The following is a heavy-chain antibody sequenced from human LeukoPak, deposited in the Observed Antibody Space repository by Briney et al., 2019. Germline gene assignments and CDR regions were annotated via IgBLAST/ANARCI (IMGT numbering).Heavy chain of an antibody. Sequence: PSETLSLTCTVSGGSISTYYWSWIRQPPGKGLEWIGYIYYSGSTNYNPSLKSRVTISVDTSKNQFSLKLTSVTAADTAVYYCVRGRDSGTYYYYYGMDVWGQGTTVTVSS. D-gene: IGHD1-26*01. CDR1: GGSISTYY. CDR3: VRGRDSGTYYYYYGMDV. CDR2: IYYSGST. V-gene: IGHV4-59*01. J-gene: IGHJ6*02.